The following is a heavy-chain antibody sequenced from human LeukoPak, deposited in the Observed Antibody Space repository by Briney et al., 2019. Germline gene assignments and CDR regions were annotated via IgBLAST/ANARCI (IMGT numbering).Heavy chain of an antibody. J-gene: IGHJ6*03. D-gene: IGHD3-22*01. Sequence: PSETLSLTCAVYGGSFSGYYWSWIRQPPGKGLEWIGEINHSGSTNYNLSLKSRVTISVDTSKNQFSLKLSSVTAADTAVYYCARGGYYYDSSGYYYYYYYMDVWGKGTTVTVSS. CDR2: INHSGST. CDR1: GGSFSGYY. CDR3: ARGGYYYDSSGYYYYYYYMDV. V-gene: IGHV4-34*01.